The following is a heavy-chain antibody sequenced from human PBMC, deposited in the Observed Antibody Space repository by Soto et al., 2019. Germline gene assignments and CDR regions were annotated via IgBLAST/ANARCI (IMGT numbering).Heavy chain of an antibody. CDR1: GYTFTDYY. J-gene: IGHJ6*02. Sequence: QVQLVQSGAEVKKPGASVKVSCKASGYTFTDYYMHWVRQAPGQGLEWMGWINPNSGGTNYAQKFQGRVTMTRDTSISRAYMELNRLRSDDTAVYYCARDQSPSSGWPGMDVWGQGTTVTVSS. D-gene: IGHD6-19*01. V-gene: IGHV1-2*02. CDR2: INPNSGGT. CDR3: ARDQSPSSGWPGMDV.